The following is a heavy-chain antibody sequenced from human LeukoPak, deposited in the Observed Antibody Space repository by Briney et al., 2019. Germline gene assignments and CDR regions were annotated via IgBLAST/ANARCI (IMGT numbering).Heavy chain of an antibody. J-gene: IGHJ3*02. Sequence: PSETLSLTCAVYGGSFSGYYWSWIRQPPGKGLEWIGEINHSGSTNYNPSLKSRVTISVDTSKNQFSLKLSSVTAADTAVYYCARDNFDASAFDIWGQGTMVTVSS. V-gene: IGHV4-34*01. CDR3: ARDNFDASAFDI. CDR2: INHSGST. CDR1: GGSFSGYY.